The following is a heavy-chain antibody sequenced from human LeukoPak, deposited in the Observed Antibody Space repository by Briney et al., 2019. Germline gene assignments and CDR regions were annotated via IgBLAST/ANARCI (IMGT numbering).Heavy chain of an antibody. V-gene: IGHV4-34*01. CDR2: INHSGST. CDR1: GGSFSGYY. CDR3: ARTLDSRRYIVRRPYSMDV. J-gene: IGHJ6*02. D-gene: IGHD3-22*01. Sequence: SETLSLTCAVYGGSFSGYYWSWIRQPPGKGLEWVGEINHSGSTNYNPSLKSRVTISVDTSKNQFSLKLSSVTAADTAVYYCARTLDSRRYIVRRPYSMDVWGQGTMVTVSS.